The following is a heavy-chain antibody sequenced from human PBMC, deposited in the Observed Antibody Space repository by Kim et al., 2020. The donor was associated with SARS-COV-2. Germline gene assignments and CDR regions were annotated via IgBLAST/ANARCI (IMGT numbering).Heavy chain of an antibody. Sequence: SETLSLTCTVSGDSISSFSWSWIRQPPGKGLEWIGYVSYSGSTNYNPSLKSRVTISVDTSKNQFSLKMKYVTADDTAVYYCARTKLYYYASGSYYETLKFDSWGRGLLVTVSA. CDR3: ARTKLYYYASGSYYETLKFDS. CDR2: VSYSGST. J-gene: IGHJ4*02. D-gene: IGHD3-10*01. V-gene: IGHV4-59*01. CDR1: GDSISSFS.